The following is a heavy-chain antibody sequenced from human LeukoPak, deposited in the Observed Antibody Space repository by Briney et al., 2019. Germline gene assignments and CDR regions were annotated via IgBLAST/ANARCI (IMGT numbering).Heavy chain of an antibody. Sequence: SETLSLTCTVSGGSISSGDYYWSWIRQPPGKGLEWIGYIYYSGSTNYNPSLKSRVTISVDTSKNQFSLKLSSVTAADTAVYYCARDETIAVAGIPNWGQGTLVTVSS. CDR3: ARDETIAVAGIPN. CDR1: GGSISSGDYY. D-gene: IGHD6-19*01. V-gene: IGHV4-30-4*01. CDR2: IYYSGST. J-gene: IGHJ4*02.